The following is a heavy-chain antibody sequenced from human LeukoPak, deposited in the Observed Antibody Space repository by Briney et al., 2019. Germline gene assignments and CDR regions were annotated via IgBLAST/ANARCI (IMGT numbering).Heavy chain of an antibody. D-gene: IGHD3-10*01. CDR1: GASISSGNYY. J-gene: IGHJ5*02. Sequence: PSQTLSLTCTVSGASISSGNYYWSWIRQPAGKGLEWIGRVHTSAGTNYNPSFKSRVTISLDTSKNQFSLRLTSVTAADTAMYYCARGVSLVRGMWFDPWGQGTLVTVSS. CDR2: VHTSAGT. V-gene: IGHV4-61*02. CDR3: ARGVSLVRGMWFDP.